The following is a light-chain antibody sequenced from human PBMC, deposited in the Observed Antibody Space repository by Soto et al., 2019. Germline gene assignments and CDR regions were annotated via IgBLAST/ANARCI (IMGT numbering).Light chain of an antibody. V-gene: IGLV2-14*01. CDR3: NSYTSSSTLYV. J-gene: IGLJ1*01. CDR2: EVS. CDR1: SSDVGGYNY. Sequence: QSALTQPASVSGSPGQSITISCTGTSSDVGGYNYVSWYQQHPGKAPKLMIYEVSNRPSGVSNCFSGSKSGNTASLTISGLQAEDEADYYCNSYTSSSTLYVFGTGTKLTVL.